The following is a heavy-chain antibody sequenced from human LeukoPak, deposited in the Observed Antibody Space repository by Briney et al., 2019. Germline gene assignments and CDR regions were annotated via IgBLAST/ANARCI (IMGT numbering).Heavy chain of an antibody. V-gene: IGHV4-34*01. D-gene: IGHD6-13*01. CDR2: INHSGST. CDR1: GGSFSGYY. Sequence: SETLSLTCAVYGGSFSGYYWSWIRQPPGKGLEWIGEINHSGSTNYNPSLKSRVTISVDTSKNQFSLKLSSVTAADTAVYYRARGIAAAGTDYWGQGTLVTVSS. J-gene: IGHJ4*02. CDR3: ARGIAAAGTDY.